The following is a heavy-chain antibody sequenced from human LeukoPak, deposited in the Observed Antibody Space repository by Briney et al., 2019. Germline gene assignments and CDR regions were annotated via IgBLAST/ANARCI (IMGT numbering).Heavy chain of an antibody. Sequence: SGTLSLTCTVSGHPISSCSYYWARLPQTPGKGLERIVTVYYTGSTHYNPSLPIRLLMSVDTSTNQFSLKVRSVTAADTAVYYCAIRGVTLFNRAGSWGQGTLVTVSS. CDR2: VYYTGST. D-gene: IGHD2-21*02. CDR1: GHPISSCSYY. CDR3: AIRGVTLFNRAGS. V-gene: IGHV4-39*01. J-gene: IGHJ4*02.